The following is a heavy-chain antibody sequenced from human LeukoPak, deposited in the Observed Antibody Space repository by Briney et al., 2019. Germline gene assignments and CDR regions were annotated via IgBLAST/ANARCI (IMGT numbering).Heavy chain of an antibody. V-gene: IGHV3-30*19. CDR2: VSNDGNKE. CDR3: ARESFGDYYIDY. CDR1: GFTFSSYG. Sequence: GGSLRLSCAASGFTFSSYGMHWVRQAPGKGLEWVAVVSNDGNKEYYGDSVKGRFTISRDQSKNTLYLQMNSLRAEDTALYYCARESFGDYYIDYWGQGTLVTVSS. J-gene: IGHJ4*02. D-gene: IGHD4-17*01.